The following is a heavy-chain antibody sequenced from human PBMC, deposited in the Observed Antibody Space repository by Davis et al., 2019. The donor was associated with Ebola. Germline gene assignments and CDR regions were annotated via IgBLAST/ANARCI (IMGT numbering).Heavy chain of an antibody. V-gene: IGHV4-34*01. CDR3: ARGYHHNPHFDY. CDR1: GGSFSGYY. CDR2: INPSGST. Sequence: PSETLSLTCAVYGGSFSGYYWSWIRQPPGKGLEWIGEINPSGSTNYNPSLKSRVTISVDTSKNQFSLKLSSVTAADTAVYYCARGYHHNPHFDYWGQGTLVTVSS. J-gene: IGHJ4*02. D-gene: IGHD1-14*01.